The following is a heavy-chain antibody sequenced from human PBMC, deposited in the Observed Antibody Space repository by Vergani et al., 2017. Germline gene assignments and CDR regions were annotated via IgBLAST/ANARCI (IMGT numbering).Heavy chain of an antibody. J-gene: IGHJ6*02. CDR1: GGTFSSYA. CDR2: IIPVFGTV. V-gene: IGHV1-69*06. CDR3: ARKDRHSHYGMDV. Sequence: QVQLVQSGAEVKKPGSSVKVSCKASGGTFSSYAISWVRQAPGQGLEWMGGIIPVFGTVNYAQKFQGRVTLTADKSTSTAYMELSSLGSEDRAVYYCARKDRHSHYGMDVWGQGTTVTVSS. D-gene: IGHD2-15*01.